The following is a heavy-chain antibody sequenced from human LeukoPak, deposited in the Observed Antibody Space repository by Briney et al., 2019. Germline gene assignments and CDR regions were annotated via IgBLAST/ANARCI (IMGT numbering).Heavy chain of an antibody. CDR1: GYSFTTYW. Sequence: GESLKISCKGFGYSFTTYWIAWVRQLPGKGLEWMGIIYPGDSDTRCSPSFQGQVTISADKSISTAYLQWSSLKASDTAMYYCARSAVALGWFDPWGQGTLVTVSS. CDR2: IYPGDSDT. J-gene: IGHJ5*02. CDR3: ARSAVALGWFDP. D-gene: IGHD6-19*01. V-gene: IGHV5-51*01.